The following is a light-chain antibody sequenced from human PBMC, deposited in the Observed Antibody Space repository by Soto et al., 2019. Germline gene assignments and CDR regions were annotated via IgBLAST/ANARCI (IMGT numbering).Light chain of an antibody. J-gene: IGLJ2*01. CDR3: QTWGTGPLV. Sequence: QLVLTQSPSASASLGASVKLTCTLSSGHSSYAIAWHQQQPEKGPRYLMNLNSDGSLSKGDGIPDRFSGSSSGAERYLTIASLQSEDEADYYCQTWGTGPLVFGGGTQLTVL. CDR2: LNSDGSL. CDR1: SGHSSYA. V-gene: IGLV4-69*01.